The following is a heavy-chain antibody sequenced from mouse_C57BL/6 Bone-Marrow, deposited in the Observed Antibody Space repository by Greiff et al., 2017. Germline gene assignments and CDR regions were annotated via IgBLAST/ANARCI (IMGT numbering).Heavy chain of an antibody. CDR3: VAYDYDDAMDY. CDR2: IYPGSGNT. V-gene: IGHV1-76*01. J-gene: IGHJ4*01. Sequence: LVESGAELVRPGASVKLSCKASGYTFTDYYINWVKQRPGQGLEWIARIYPGSGNTYYNEKFKGKATLTAEKSSSTAYMQLSSLTSGDSAVYFCVAYDYDDAMDYWGQGTSVTVSS. CDR1: GYTFTDYY. D-gene: IGHD2-4*01.